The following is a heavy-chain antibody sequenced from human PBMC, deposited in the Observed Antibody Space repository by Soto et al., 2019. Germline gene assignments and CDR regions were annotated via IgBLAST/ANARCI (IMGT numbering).Heavy chain of an antibody. J-gene: IGHJ6*02. CDR3: AKGATVTTHYQYYGMDV. CDR1: GFTFDDFA. V-gene: IGHV3-43D*04. Sequence: GGSLRLSCAASGFTFDDFAMCWVRQVPGKGLEWISLVNWDGDTTFYADSVKGRFIISRDNSKNSVYLQMNSLRSEDSAMYYCAKGATVTTHYQYYGMDVWGQGTAVTVSS. D-gene: IGHD4-17*01. CDR2: VNWDGDTT.